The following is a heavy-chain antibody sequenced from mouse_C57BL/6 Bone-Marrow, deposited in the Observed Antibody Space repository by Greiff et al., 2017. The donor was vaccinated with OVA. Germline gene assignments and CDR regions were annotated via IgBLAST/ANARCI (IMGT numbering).Heavy chain of an antibody. D-gene: IGHD1-1*01. J-gene: IGHJ3*01. CDR2: ISSGGSYT. CDR1: GFTFSSYG. Sequence: EVQVVESGGDLVKPGGSLKLSCAASGFTFSSYGMSWVRQTPDKRLEWVATISSGGSYTYYPDSVKGRFTISRDNAKNTLYLQMSSLKSEDTAMYYCARHTGGFAYWGQGTLVTVSA. V-gene: IGHV5-6*01. CDR3: ARHTGGFAY.